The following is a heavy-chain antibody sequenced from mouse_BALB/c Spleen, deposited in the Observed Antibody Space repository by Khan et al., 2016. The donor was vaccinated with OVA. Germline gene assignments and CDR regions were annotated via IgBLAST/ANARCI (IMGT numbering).Heavy chain of an antibody. J-gene: IGHJ3*01. V-gene: IGHV1S81*02. CDR1: GYTFTSYY. CDR3: TRAGGAAFGY. Sequence: QVQLQQSGAELVKPGASVRLSCKASGYTFTSYYMYWVKQRPGQGLEWIGGINPSDGGTNFNEKFKSKATLTVDKSSSTAYMQLSSLTSEDSAVYYWTRAGGAAFGYWGQGTLVTVSA. CDR2: INPSDGGT.